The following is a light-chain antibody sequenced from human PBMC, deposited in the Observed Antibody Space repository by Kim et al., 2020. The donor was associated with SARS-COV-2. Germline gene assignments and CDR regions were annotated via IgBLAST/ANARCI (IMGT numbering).Light chain of an antibody. CDR1: SSDVGGYDR. CDR3: SSYTSSITYV. Sequence: GKSGTISCTGTSSDVGGYDRVSWYQQPPGTAPKVMIYEVSKRPSGVPDRFSGSKSGNTASLTISGLQAEDEADYYCSSYTSSITYVFGTGTKVTVL. V-gene: IGLV2-18*02. J-gene: IGLJ1*01. CDR2: EVS.